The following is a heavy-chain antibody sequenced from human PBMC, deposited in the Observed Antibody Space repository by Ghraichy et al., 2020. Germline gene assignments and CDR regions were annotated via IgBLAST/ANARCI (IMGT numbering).Heavy chain of an antibody. D-gene: IGHD4-17*01. CDR3: ARENPNYGDYYYGMDV. CDR1: GYTFSSYA. J-gene: IGHJ6*02. Sequence: SVKVSCKASGYTFSSYAINWVRQAPGQGLEWMGWINPNFGKANYAQKFQGRVTMTADTSMSTAYMELSSLRSEDTAVYYCARENPNYGDYYYGMDVWGQETTVTGPS. CDR2: INPNFGKA. V-gene: IGHV1-69*06.